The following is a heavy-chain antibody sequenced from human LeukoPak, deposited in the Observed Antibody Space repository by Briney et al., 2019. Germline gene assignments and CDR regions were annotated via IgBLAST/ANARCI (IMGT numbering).Heavy chain of an antibody. CDR2: FIHSGST. CDR1: GGSFSGYY. V-gene: IGHV4-34*01. D-gene: IGHD6-13*01. CDR3: ARGLPSSSWYPYYYYMDV. J-gene: IGHJ6*03. Sequence: SETLSLTCAVYGGSFSGYYWSWIRQPPGKGLEWIGEFIHSGSTNYNPPLKSRVTISVDTSKNQFSLKLSSVTAADTAVYYCARGLPSSSWYPYYYYMDVWGKGTTVTVSS.